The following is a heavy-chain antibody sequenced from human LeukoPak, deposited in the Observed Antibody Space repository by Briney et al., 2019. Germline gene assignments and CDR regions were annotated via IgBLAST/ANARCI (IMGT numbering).Heavy chain of an antibody. V-gene: IGHV4-59*01. CDR2: IYYSGST. CDR3: ARDYYDSSGNYYLDY. J-gene: IGHJ4*02. Sequence: SETLSLTCTVSGGSISSYYWSWIRQPPGKGLEWIGYIYYSGSTNYNPSLKSRVTISVDTSKNQFSLKLSSVTAADTAVYYCARDYYDSSGNYYLDYWGQGTLVTVSS. CDR1: GGSISSYY. D-gene: IGHD3-22*01.